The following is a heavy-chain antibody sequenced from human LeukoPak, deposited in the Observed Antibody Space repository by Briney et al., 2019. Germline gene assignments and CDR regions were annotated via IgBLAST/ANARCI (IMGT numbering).Heavy chain of an antibody. Sequence: GASVKVSCKASGYTFTGYYMHWVRQAPGQGLEWMGWINPNSGGTNYAQKFQGWVTMTRDTSISTAYMELSRLRSDDTAVYYCAKDYTVTGFYFDYWGQGTLVTVSS. V-gene: IGHV1-2*04. CDR3: AKDYTVTGFYFDY. CDR2: INPNSGGT. CDR1: GYTFTGYY. D-gene: IGHD4-17*01. J-gene: IGHJ4*02.